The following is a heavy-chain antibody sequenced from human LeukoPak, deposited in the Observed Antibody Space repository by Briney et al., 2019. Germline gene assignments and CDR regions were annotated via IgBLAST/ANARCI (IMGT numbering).Heavy chain of an antibody. J-gene: IGHJ3*02. CDR2: ISSNGGST. D-gene: IGHD3-10*01. Sequence: GGSLRLSCAASGFTFSSYAMHWVRQAPGKGLEYVSAISSNGGSTYYANSVKGRFTISRDNSKNTLYLQMGSLRAEDMAVYYCARDLIRGFGEFYMGIAFDIWGQGTMVTVSS. CDR1: GFTFSSYA. V-gene: IGHV3-64*01. CDR3: ARDLIRGFGEFYMGIAFDI.